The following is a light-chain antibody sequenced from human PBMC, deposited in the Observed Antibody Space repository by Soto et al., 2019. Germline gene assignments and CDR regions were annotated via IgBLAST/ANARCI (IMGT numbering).Light chain of an antibody. CDR3: QQYYSTPLT. CDR1: QSVLSSSNNKNY. CDR2: WAS. Sequence: DLVMTQSPDSLAVSLGERATINCKSSQSVLSSSNNKNYLAWYQQEPGQPPKLLIYWASTRESGVPDRFSGSGSGTDFTLTISSLQAEDGAVYYCQQYYSTPLTFGGGTKVEIK. V-gene: IGKV4-1*01. J-gene: IGKJ4*01.